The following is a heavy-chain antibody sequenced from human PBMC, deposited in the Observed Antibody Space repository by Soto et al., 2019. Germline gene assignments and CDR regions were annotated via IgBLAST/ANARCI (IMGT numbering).Heavy chain of an antibody. D-gene: IGHD3-9*01. CDR1: GGTFSSYA. J-gene: IGHJ6*02. CDR3: ARDGTPIPDYDILTGYSPGYYYYGMDV. Sequence: SVKVSCKASGGTFSSYAISWVRQAPGQGLEWMGGIIPIFGTANYAQKFQGRVTITADESTSTAYMELSSLRSEDTAVYYCARDGTPIPDYDILTGYSPGYYYYGMDVWGQGTTVTVSS. CDR2: IIPIFGTA. V-gene: IGHV1-69*13.